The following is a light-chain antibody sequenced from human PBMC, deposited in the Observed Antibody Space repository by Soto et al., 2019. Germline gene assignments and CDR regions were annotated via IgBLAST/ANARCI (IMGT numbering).Light chain of an antibody. Sequence: EIVLTQSPGTLSLPPGERATLSCRASQSVSSSYLAWYQQKPGQAPRLLIYGASSRATGIPDRFSGSGSGTDFTLTISRLEPEDFAVYYCQQYGSSPITFGQGTDWRL. CDR1: QSVSSSY. CDR2: GAS. V-gene: IGKV3-20*01. J-gene: IGKJ5*01. CDR3: QQYGSSPIT.